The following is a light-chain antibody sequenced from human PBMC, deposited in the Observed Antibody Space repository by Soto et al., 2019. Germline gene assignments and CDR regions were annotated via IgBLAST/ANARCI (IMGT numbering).Light chain of an antibody. CDR3: HQYGTSPLT. V-gene: IGKV3-20*01. CDR2: GAS. Sequence: EVVLTQSPGTLSLSPGERATLSCRASQRVAANYLAWYQQKRGQAPRLLIYGASSRATGIPDRFSGSGSATDFNLTISSLEPEDVSLYYCHQYGTSPLTFGPWTKVDIK. CDR1: QRVAANY. J-gene: IGKJ3*01.